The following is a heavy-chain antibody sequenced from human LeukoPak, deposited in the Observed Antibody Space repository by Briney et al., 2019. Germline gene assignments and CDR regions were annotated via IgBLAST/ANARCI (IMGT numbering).Heavy chain of an antibody. Sequence: ASVKVSCKVSGYTLTELSMHWVRQAPGKGLEWMGGFDPGDGETIYAQKFQGRVTMTEDTSTDTAYMELSSLRSEDTAVYYCAASPELRWYNPGVDYWGQGTLVTVSS. V-gene: IGHV1-24*01. D-gene: IGHD4-23*01. J-gene: IGHJ4*02. CDR1: GYTLTELS. CDR3: AASPELRWYNPGVDY. CDR2: FDPGDGET.